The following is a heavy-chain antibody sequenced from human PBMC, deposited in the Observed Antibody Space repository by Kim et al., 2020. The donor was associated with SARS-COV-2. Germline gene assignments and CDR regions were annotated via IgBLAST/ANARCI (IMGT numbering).Heavy chain of an antibody. D-gene: IGHD6-6*01. Sequence: GGSLRLSCAASGFTFSNYVMRLVRQAPGKGLQWVSTITGSGGNTFYADSVKGRFTISRDNSKNTLYLQMNTLRVEDSAVYYCARGDGFNFDYWGQGTLVTVSS. V-gene: IGHV3-23*01. CDR2: ITGSGGNT. CDR3: ARGDGFNFDY. CDR1: GFTFSNYV. J-gene: IGHJ4*02.